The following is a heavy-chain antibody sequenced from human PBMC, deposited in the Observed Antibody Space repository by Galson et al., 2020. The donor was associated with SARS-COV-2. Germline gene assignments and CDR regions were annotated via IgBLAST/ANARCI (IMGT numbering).Heavy chain of an antibody. CDR1: GFTFSSYS. CDR2: ISSSSSYI. J-gene: IGHJ4*02. V-gene: IGHV3-21*01. Sequence: GESLKISCAASGFTFSSYSMNWVRQAPGKGLEWVSSISSSSSYIYYADSVKGRFTISRDNAKNSLYLQMNSLRAEDTAVYYCARDFMGWQWPGEVYWGQGTLVTVSS. D-gene: IGHD6-19*01. CDR3: ARDFMGWQWPGEVY.